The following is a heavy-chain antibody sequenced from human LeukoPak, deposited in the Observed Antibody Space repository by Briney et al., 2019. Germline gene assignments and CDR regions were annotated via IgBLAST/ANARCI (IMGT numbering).Heavy chain of an antibody. J-gene: IGHJ4*02. V-gene: IGHV4-30-4*01. CDR2: IYYSGST. CDR1: GGSISSGDYY. D-gene: IGHD6-19*01. Sequence: SETLSLTCTVSGGSISSGDYYWSWIRQPPGKGLEWIGYIYYSGSTYYNPSLKSRVTISVDTSKNQFSLKLSSVTAADTAVYYRARDEISSGAFDYWGQGTLVTVSS. CDR3: ARDEISSGAFDY.